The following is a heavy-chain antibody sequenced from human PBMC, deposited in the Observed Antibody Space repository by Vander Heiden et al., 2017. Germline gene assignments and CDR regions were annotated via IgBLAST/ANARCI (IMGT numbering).Heavy chain of an antibody. D-gene: IGHD3-10*01. CDR3: ARVSTYYYGSGSGAGWFDP. J-gene: IGHJ5*02. CDR1: GCSISSGGYY. V-gene: IGHV4-31*03. CDR2: IYYSGST. Sequence: QVQLQESGPGLVKPSQTLSLTCTVSGCSISSGGYYWSWIRQHPGKGLEWIGYIYYSGSTYYNPSLKSRVTISVDTSKNQFSLKLSSVTAADTAVYYCARVSTYYYGSGSGAGWFDPWGQGTLVTVSS.